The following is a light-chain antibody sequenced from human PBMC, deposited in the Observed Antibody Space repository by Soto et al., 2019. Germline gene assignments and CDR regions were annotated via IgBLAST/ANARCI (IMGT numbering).Light chain of an antibody. CDR3: QVWDSSTAV. CDR1: NIGSKN. V-gene: IGLV3-9*01. Sequence: SYELTQPLSVSVALGQTARITCGGNNIGSKNVHWYQQKPGQAPVLVIYRDSNRPPGIPERFSGSNSGNTATLTISRAQAGDEADYYCQVWDSSTAVFGTGTKVTVL. CDR2: RDS. J-gene: IGLJ1*01.